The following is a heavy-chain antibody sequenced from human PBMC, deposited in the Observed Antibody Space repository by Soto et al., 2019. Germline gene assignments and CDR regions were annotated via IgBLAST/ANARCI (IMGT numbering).Heavy chain of an antibody. CDR1: GGTFGNYA. CDR2: TLPIFGTA. CDR3: VRESHETVAVPATVMGPFTWFDP. D-gene: IGHD2-2*01. J-gene: IGHJ5*02. V-gene: IGHV1-69*06. Sequence: QVQLVQSGAEVKTPGSSVKVSCKASGGTFGNYAISWVRQAPGQGLEWLGGTLPIFGTANYAQKFQGRVTITADRSTSTAYMELSSLTSEDTAVYYCVRESHETVAVPATVMGPFTWFDPWGQGTLVTVSS.